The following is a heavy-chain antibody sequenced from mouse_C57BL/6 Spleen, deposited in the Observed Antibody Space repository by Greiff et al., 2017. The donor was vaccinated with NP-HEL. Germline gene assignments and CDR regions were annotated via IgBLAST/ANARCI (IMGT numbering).Heavy chain of an antibody. D-gene: IGHD2-4*01. CDR3: ARVYHYDVDYYAMDY. Sequence: QVQLQQSGAELARPGASVKLSCKASGYTFTSYGISWVKQRTGQGLEWIGEIYPRSGNTYYNEKFKGKATLTADKSSSTAYMELRSLTSEDSAVYFCARVYHYDVDYYAMDYWGQGTSVTVSS. CDR1: GYTFTSYG. CDR2: IYPRSGNT. V-gene: IGHV1-81*01. J-gene: IGHJ4*01.